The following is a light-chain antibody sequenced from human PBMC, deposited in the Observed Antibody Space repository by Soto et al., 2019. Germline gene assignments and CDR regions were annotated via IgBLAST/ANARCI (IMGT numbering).Light chain of an antibody. CDR1: QSVSSS. V-gene: IGKV3-15*01. CDR2: ETS. Sequence: EIVMTQSPATLSVSPGERATLSCRASQSVSSSLAWYQQKPGQAPRIIIYETSIRAPGIPARFSGSGSGTEFTLTISSLQSEDFAVYHCQQYNNWPPFTFGPGTKVDIK. CDR3: QQYNNWPPFT. J-gene: IGKJ3*01.